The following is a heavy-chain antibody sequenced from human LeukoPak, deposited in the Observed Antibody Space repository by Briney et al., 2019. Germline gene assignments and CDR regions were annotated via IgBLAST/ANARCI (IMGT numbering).Heavy chain of an antibody. CDR2: ISAYNGNT. Sequence: GASVKVSCKASGYIFTSYGISWVRQAPGQGLEWMGWISAYNGNTNYAQKLQGRVTMTTDTSTSTACMELRSLRSDDTAVYYCARDLGYSSSWYNWFDPWGQGTLVTVSS. V-gene: IGHV1-18*01. CDR3: ARDLGYSSSWYNWFDP. J-gene: IGHJ5*02. CDR1: GYIFTSYG. D-gene: IGHD6-13*01.